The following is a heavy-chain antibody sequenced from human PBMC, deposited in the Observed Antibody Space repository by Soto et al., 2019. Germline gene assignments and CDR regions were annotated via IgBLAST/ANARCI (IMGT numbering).Heavy chain of an antibody. J-gene: IGHJ6*02. CDR2: INPSGGST. D-gene: IGHD2-15*01. CDR1: GYTFTSYY. Sequence: ASVKVSCKASGYTFTSYYMHWVRQAPGQGLEWMGIINPSGGSTSYAQKFQGRVTMTRDTPTSTVYMELSSLRSEDTAVYYCATSGGVDGPEYYHYGMDVWGQGTXVTVSS. CDR3: ATSGGVDGPEYYHYGMDV. V-gene: IGHV1-46*01.